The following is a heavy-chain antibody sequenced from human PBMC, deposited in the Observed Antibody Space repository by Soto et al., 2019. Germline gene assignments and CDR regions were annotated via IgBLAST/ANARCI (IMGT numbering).Heavy chain of an antibody. CDR2: ISSSSSYI. J-gene: IGHJ6*03. CDR1: GFTFSSYS. CDR3: ARGGTDITMVRDMDV. V-gene: IGHV3-21*01. Sequence: EVQLVESGGGLVKPGGSLRLSCAASGFTFSSYSMNWVRQAPGKGLEWVSSISSSSSYIYYADSVKGRFTISRDNAKNSLYLQMNSLRAEDTAVYYCARGGTDITMVRDMDVWGKGTTVTVSS. D-gene: IGHD3-10*01.